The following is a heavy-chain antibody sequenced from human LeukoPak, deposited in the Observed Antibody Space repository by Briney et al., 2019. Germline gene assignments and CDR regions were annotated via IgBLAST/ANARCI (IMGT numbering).Heavy chain of an antibody. V-gene: IGHV1-69*05. CDR3: ASGQRWLQLPRYYYYMDV. Sequence: SVKVSCKASGGTFSSYAISWVRQAPGQGLEWMGRIIPIFGTANYAQKFQGRVTITTDESTSTAYMELSSLISEDTAVYYCASGQRWLQLPRYYYYMDVWGKGTTVTVSS. D-gene: IGHD5-24*01. CDR2: IIPIFGTA. J-gene: IGHJ6*03. CDR1: GGTFSSYA.